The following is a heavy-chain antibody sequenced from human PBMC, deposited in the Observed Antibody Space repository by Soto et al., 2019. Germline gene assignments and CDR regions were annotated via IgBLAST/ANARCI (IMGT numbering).Heavy chain of an antibody. Sequence: QVQLQQWGAGLLKPSETLSLTCAVYGGSFSGYYWSWIRQPPGKGLEWIGEINHSGSTNCNPSLKSRVTISVDTSKNQFSLKLSSVTAADTAVYYCARLGTTTERYCSSTSCYSSFDYWGQGTLVTVSS. V-gene: IGHV4-34*01. CDR2: INHSGST. D-gene: IGHD2-2*01. CDR1: GGSFSGYY. J-gene: IGHJ4*02. CDR3: ARLGTTTERYCSSTSCYSSFDY.